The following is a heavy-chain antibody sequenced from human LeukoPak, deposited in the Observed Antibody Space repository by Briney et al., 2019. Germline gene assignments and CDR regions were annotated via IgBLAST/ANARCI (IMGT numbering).Heavy chain of an antibody. CDR3: ATGIAAAVWFDP. Sequence: SVKVSCKASGGTFSSYAISWVRQAPGQGLEWMGGIIPIFGTANYAQKFQGRVTITADESTSTAYMELSSLRSEDTAVYYCATGIAAAVWFDPWGQGTLVTVSS. D-gene: IGHD6-13*01. J-gene: IGHJ5*02. CDR2: IIPIFGTA. CDR1: GGTFSSYA. V-gene: IGHV1-69*01.